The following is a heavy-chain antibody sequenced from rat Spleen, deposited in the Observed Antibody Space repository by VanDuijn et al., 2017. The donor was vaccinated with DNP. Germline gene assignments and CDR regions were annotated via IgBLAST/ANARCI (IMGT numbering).Heavy chain of an antibody. D-gene: IGHD1-2*01. Sequence: EVQLVESGGGLVQPGRSLKLSCAASGFTFSNYDMAWVRQAPTRGLEWVASISGGGGNTYYQDSVKGRFTISRDNAKSTLYLQMDSLRSEDTATYYCTTSYSSRMDAWGQGASVTVSS. CDR1: GFTFSNYD. CDR2: ISGGGGNT. J-gene: IGHJ4*01. CDR3: TTSYSSRMDA. V-gene: IGHV5S23*01.